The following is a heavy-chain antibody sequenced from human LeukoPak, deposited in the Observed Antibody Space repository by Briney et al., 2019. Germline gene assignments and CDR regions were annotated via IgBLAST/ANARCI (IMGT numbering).Heavy chain of an antibody. D-gene: IGHD5-18*01. CDR2: IKPDGSQK. V-gene: IGHV3-7*03. CDR3: ARAGYNHYFDY. Sequence: GGSLRLSCAASGFTFSSYWMTWVRQAPGKGLEWVANIKPDGSQKFYLDSVKGRFTISRDNAKNSLYLQMNNLRSEDTAVYYCARAGYNHYFDYWGQGTLVTVSS. CDR1: GFTFSSYW. J-gene: IGHJ4*02.